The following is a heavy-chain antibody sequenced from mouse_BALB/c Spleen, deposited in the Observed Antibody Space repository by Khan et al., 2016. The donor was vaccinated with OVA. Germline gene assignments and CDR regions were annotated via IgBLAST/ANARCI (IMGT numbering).Heavy chain of an antibody. Sequence: EVQVVESGGDLVKPGGSLKLSCAASGFTFSSYSMSWVRQTPDKRLEWVASISSGGDYTYFPDSVKGRFTISRDNADNALYLQMSSLRSEDTAMYFCASHLTGSFDYWGQGTLVTVSA. J-gene: IGHJ3*01. CDR2: ISSGGDYT. CDR1: GFTFSSYS. V-gene: IGHV5-6*01. CDR3: ASHLTGSFDY. D-gene: IGHD4-1*01.